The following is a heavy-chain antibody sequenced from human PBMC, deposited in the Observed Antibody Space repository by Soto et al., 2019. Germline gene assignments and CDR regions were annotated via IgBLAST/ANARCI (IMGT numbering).Heavy chain of an antibody. CDR2: LYPSDSQT. CDR3: ARQIYDSDTGPNFQYYFDS. J-gene: IGHJ4*02. D-gene: IGHD3-22*01. CDR1: GYSFAGYW. V-gene: IGHV5-10-1*01. Sequence: PGESLKISCKGSGYSFAGYWITWVRQKPGKGLEWMGRLYPSDSQTYYSPSFRGHVTISVTKSITTVFLQWSSLRASDTAMYYCARQIYDSDTGPNFQYYFDSWGQGTPVTVSS.